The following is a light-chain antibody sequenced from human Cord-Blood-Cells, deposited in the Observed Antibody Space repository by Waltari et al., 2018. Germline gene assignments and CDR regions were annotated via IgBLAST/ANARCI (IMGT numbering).Light chain of an antibody. CDR2: EVS. V-gene: IGLV2-14*01. CDR3: SSYTSSSTRV. J-gene: IGLJ3*02. CDR1: SPDVGGYNY. Sequence: QSALTQPASVSGSPGQSITIPCTGTSPDVGGYNYLSWYQQHPGKAPKLMIYEVSNRPSGVSNRFSGSKSGNTASLTISGLQAEDEADYYCSSYTSSSTRVFGGGTKLTVL.